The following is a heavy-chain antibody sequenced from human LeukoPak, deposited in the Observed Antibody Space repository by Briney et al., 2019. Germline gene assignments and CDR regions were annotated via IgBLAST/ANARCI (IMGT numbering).Heavy chain of an antibody. CDR1: GYTFTSYG. V-gene: IGHV1-18*01. CDR3: ARDRSLMAVAGTRAIDY. CDR2: ISAYNGNT. Sequence: GASVKVSCKASGYTFTSYGISWVRQAPGQGLEWMGWISAYNGNTNYAQKLQGRVTMTTDTSTSTAYMELRSLRSDDTAVYYCARDRSLMAVAGTRAIDYWGQGTLVTVSS. D-gene: IGHD6-19*01. J-gene: IGHJ4*02.